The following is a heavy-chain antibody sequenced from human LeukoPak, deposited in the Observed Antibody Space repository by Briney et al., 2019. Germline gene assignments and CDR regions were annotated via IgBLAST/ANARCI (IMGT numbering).Heavy chain of an antibody. CDR2: IYGGGST. D-gene: IGHD5-18*01. V-gene: IGHV3-53*01. CDR1: GFTVSGNY. J-gene: IGHJ4*02. CDR3: ARGGGYSYATVDY. Sequence: GGSLRLSCAASGFTVSGNYMSWVRQAPGKGLEWVSLIYGGGSTDYADSVKGRFTISRDNSKNTLYLQMNSLRAEDTAVYYCARGGGYSYATVDYWGQGTLVTVSS.